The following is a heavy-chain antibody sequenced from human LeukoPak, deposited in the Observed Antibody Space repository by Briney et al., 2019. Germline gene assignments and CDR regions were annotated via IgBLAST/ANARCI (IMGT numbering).Heavy chain of an antibody. CDR3: AKIASYNWNDELIY. Sequence: GGSLRLSCAASGFTVSSNYMSWVRQAPGKGLEWVSAISGSGGSTYYADSVKGRFTISRDNSKNTLYLQMNSLRAEDTAVYYCAKIASYNWNDELIYWGQGTLVTVSS. CDR2: ISGSGGST. J-gene: IGHJ4*02. V-gene: IGHV3-23*01. D-gene: IGHD1-20*01. CDR1: GFTVSSNY.